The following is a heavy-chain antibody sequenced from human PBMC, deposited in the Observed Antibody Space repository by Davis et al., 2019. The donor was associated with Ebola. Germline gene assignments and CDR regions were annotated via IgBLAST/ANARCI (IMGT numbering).Heavy chain of an antibody. Sequence: GESLKISCAASGFTFSSYGMHWVRQAPGKGLEWVAVISYDGSNKYYADSVRGRFTISRDNSKNTLYLQMNSLRTEDTAVYYCARDQGGGASGWTDLYYFDYWGQGTLVTVSS. D-gene: IGHD6-19*01. CDR3: ARDQGGGASGWTDLYYFDY. CDR1: GFTFSSYG. CDR2: ISYDGSNK. V-gene: IGHV3-30*03. J-gene: IGHJ4*02.